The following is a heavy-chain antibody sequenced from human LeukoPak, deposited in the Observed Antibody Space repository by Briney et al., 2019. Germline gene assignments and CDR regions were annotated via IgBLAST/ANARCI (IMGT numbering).Heavy chain of an antibody. CDR3: AKPRFGYCSSTNCYSWFDP. Sequence: ASVKVSCKASGYTFTGYYMHWVRQAPGQGLEWMGWINPNSGDTNYTQKLQGRVTMTRDTSISTAYMELSRLRSDDTAVYYCAKPRFGYCSSTNCYSWFDPWGQGTLVTVSS. V-gene: IGHV1-2*02. CDR2: INPNSGDT. J-gene: IGHJ5*02. CDR1: GYTFTGYY. D-gene: IGHD2-2*03.